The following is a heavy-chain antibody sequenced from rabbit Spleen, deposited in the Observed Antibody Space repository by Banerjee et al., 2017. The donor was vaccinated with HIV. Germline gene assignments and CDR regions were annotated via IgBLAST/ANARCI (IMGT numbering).Heavy chain of an antibody. CDR3: ARDHYLVGYSLEYYFNL. D-gene: IGHD7-1*01. V-gene: IGHV1S45*01. CDR2: IDTGSGST. Sequence: QEQLVESGGGLVQPEGSLTLTCTASGFSFSSSYYMCWVRQAPGKGLEWIACIDTGSGSTAYANWAKGRFTISRTSSTTVTLQMTSLTAADTATYFCARDHYLVGYSLEYYFNLWGQGTLVTVS. CDR1: GFSFSSSYY. J-gene: IGHJ4*01.